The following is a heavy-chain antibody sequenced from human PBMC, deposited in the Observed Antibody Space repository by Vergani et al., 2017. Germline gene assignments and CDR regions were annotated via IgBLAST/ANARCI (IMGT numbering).Heavy chain of an antibody. CDR3: AKELVDIVVVPAAVPVAPFDY. V-gene: IGHV3-30*04. D-gene: IGHD2-2*02. Sequence: QVQLVESGGGVVQPGRSLRLSCAASGFTFSSYAMHWVRQAPGKGLEWVAVISYDGSNKYYADSVKGRFTISRDNSKNTLYLQMNSLRAEDTAVYYCAKELVDIVVVPAAVPVAPFDYWGQGTLVTVSS. CDR2: ISYDGSNK. CDR1: GFTFSSYA. J-gene: IGHJ4*02.